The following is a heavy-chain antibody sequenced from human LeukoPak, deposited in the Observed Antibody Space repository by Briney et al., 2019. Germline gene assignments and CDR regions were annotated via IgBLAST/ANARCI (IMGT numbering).Heavy chain of an antibody. J-gene: IGHJ5*02. Sequence: SVKVSCKASGGTFRSYAISWVRQPPGQGVEGMGRIIPILGRANYAQKFQGRVTITADKSTSTAYMEVSSLRSEDTAVYYCARSTTTNWFDPWGQGTLVTVSS. CDR2: IIPILGRA. V-gene: IGHV1-69*04. CDR1: GGTFRSYA. D-gene: IGHD1-14*01. CDR3: ARSTTTNWFDP.